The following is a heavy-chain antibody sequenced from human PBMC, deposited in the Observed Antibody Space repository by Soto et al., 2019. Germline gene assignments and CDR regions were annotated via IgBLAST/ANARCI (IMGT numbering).Heavy chain of an antibody. Sequence: QITLKESGPTLVKPTQTLTLTCTFSGFSLSTSGVGVGWIRQPPGKALEWLALIYWDDDKRYSPSLKSRLTITKDTSKNQVVLTMTNMDPVDTATYYCAHRGYYDSSGYYRYYYYYGMDVWGQGTTVTVSS. J-gene: IGHJ6*02. V-gene: IGHV2-5*02. CDR1: GFSLSTSGVG. D-gene: IGHD3-22*01. CDR3: AHRGYYDSSGYYRYYYYYGMDV. CDR2: IYWDDDK.